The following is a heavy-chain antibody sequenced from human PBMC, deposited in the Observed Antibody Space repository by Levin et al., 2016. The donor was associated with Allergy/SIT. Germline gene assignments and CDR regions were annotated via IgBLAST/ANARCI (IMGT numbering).Heavy chain of an antibody. CDR3: AKDRGRIAVAGSLRYFDY. CDR1: GFTFSSYA. J-gene: IGHJ4*02. Sequence: GGSLRLSCAASGFTFSSYAMSWVRQAPGKGLEWVSAISGSGGSTYYADSVKGRFTISRDNSKNTLYLQMNSLRAEDTAVYYCAKDRGRIAVAGSLRYFDYWGQGTLVTVSS. D-gene: IGHD6-19*01. V-gene: IGHV3-23*01. CDR2: ISGSGGST.